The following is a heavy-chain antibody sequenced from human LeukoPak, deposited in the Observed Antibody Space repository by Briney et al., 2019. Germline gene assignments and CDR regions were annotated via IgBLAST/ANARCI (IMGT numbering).Heavy chain of an antibody. D-gene: IGHD1-26*01. J-gene: IGHJ4*02. CDR2: IRSKVDSYAT. Sequence: GGSLRLSCAATGFTFSDSGMHWVRQASGKGLEWVGHIRSKVDSYATVYAASVKGRFTITRDDSENTAYLQMNSLNTEDTAVYYCATFPSGSWSAYWGQGTLVTVSS. CDR1: GFTFSDSG. CDR3: ATFPSGSWSAY. V-gene: IGHV3-73*01.